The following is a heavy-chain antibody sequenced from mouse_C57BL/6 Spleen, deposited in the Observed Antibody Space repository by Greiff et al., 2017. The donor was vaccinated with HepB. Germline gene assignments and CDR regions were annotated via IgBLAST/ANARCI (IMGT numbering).Heavy chain of an antibody. CDR2: IRSKSNNYAT. J-gene: IGHJ1*03. D-gene: IGHD2-5*01. V-gene: IGHV10-1*01. CDR3: VRWGYSNPHWYFDV. CDR1: GFSFNTYA. Sequence: EVQRVESGGGLVQPKGSLKLSCAASGFSFNTYAMNWVRQAPGKGLEWVARIRSKSNNYATYYADSVKDRFTISRDDSESMLYLQMNNLKTEDTAMYYCVRWGYSNPHWYFDVWGTGTTVTVSS.